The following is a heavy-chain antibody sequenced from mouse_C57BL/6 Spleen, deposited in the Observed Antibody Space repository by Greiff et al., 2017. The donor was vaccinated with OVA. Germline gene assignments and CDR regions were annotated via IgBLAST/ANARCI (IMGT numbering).Heavy chain of an antibody. CDR2: ISSGSSTI. Sequence: EVQGVESGGGLVKPGGSLKLSCAASGFTFSDYGMHWVRQAPEKGLEWVAYISSGSSTIYYADTVKGRFTISRDNAKNTLFLQMTSLRSEDTAMYYCARIPYSNYGYFDVWGTGTTVTVSS. V-gene: IGHV5-17*01. CDR1: GFTFSDYG. CDR3: ARIPYSNYGYFDV. D-gene: IGHD2-5*01. J-gene: IGHJ1*03.